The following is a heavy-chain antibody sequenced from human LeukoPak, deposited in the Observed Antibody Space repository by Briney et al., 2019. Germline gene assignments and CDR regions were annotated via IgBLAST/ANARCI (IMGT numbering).Heavy chain of an antibody. D-gene: IGHD3-10*01. V-gene: IGHV3-48*03. CDR2: ISSNGSTI. J-gene: IGHJ4*02. CDR1: GFTFSSYD. CDR3: AREGSSYAPSGPFYFDC. Sequence: GGSLRLSCAASGFTFSSYDMNWVRQAPGKRLEWVSYISSNGSTISYADSVKGRFTISRDNAKNSLYLQMNSLRAEDTALYDCAREGSSYAPSGPFYFDCWGQGTLVTVSS.